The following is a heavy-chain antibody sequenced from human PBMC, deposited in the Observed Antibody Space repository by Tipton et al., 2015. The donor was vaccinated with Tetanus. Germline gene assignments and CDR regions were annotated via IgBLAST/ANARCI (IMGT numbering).Heavy chain of an antibody. J-gene: IGHJ2*01. D-gene: IGHD4-17*01. V-gene: IGHV4-34*01. CDR1: GGSFSNYY. Sequence: TLSLTCAVYGGSFSNYYWNWIRQAPGKGLEWIAEINHSGSSNCNPSLKSRVTISVDTSKKQFSLRLSSVTAADTAIYFCARSSSQESSSPHYDDTLWYFDLWGRGALVTVSS. CDR2: INHSGSS. CDR3: ARSSSQESSSPHYDDTLWYFDL.